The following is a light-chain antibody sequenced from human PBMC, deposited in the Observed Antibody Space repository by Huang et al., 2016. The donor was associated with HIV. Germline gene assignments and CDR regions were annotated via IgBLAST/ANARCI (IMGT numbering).Light chain of an antibody. CDR1: KSVGGTY. V-gene: IGKV3-20*01. CDR2: GTS. CDR3: QHYGESPPGT. Sequence: EIELTQSPGTLSLSPGERATLSCRASKSVGGTYVAWYQQKPGRALRLLMYGTSKSATGVPDRFSGSGSGADFTLPISRLEPEDFAVYYCQHYGESPPGTFGQGTKVEVK. J-gene: IGKJ1*01.